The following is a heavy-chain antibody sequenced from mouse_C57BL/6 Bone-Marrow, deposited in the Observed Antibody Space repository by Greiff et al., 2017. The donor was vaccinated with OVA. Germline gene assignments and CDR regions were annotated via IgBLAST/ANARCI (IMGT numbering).Heavy chain of an antibody. CDR3: ARLDGY. CDR2: IYPSDSET. Sequence: QVQLQQPGAELVRPGSSVKLSCKASGYTFTSYWMDWVKQRPGQGLEWIGNIYPSDSETHYNQKFKDKATLTVDKSSSTADTQLSSLTSGDSAVYYCARLDGYWGQGTTLTVSS. CDR1: GYTFTSYW. V-gene: IGHV1-61*01. D-gene: IGHD2-3*01. J-gene: IGHJ2*01.